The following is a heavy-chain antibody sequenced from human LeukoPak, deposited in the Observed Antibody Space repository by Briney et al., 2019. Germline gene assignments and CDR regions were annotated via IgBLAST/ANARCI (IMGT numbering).Heavy chain of an antibody. D-gene: IGHD6-13*01. CDR3: ARGRGIAALNWFDP. CDR1: GGTLSSYA. V-gene: IGHV1-2*02. CDR2: INPNSGDT. J-gene: IGHJ5*02. Sequence: ASVKVSCKASGGTLSSYAISWVRQAPGQGLEWMGGINPNSGDTNYAQNFQGRVTTTRDTSISTAYMELTRLKSDDTAVYYCARGRGIAALNWFDPWGQGTLVTVSS.